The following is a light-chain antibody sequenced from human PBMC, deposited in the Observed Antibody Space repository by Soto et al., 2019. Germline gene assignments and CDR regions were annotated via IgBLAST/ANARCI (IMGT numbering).Light chain of an antibody. J-gene: IGKJ4*01. V-gene: IGKV3-20*01. Sequence: EIVLTQSPGTLSLSPGERVTLSCRASQSVSSDYLAWYQQKPGQTPKVLIYRASSRATGIPDRFSGSGSGTDFTLTISRLEPEDFAVYYCQQYGSSPLTFGGGTKVELK. CDR1: QSVSSDY. CDR2: RAS. CDR3: QQYGSSPLT.